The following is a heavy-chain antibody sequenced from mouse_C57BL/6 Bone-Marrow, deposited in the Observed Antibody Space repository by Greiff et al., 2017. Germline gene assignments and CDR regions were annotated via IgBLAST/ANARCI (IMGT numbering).Heavy chain of an antibody. CDR2: FNPSSGYT. Sequence: QVQLQQSGAELARPGASVTMSCKASGYTFTSYTMHWVKQRPGQGLEWIGYFNPSSGYTKYNQKFKDKATLTADKSSSTAYMQLSSLTSEDSAVYYCARSYYYDFDYWGQGTTLTVSS. V-gene: IGHV1-4*01. CDR3: ARSYYYDFDY. CDR1: GYTFTSYT. D-gene: IGHD2-1*01. J-gene: IGHJ2*01.